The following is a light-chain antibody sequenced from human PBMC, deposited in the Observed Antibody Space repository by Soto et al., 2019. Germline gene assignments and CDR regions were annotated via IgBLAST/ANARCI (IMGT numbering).Light chain of an antibody. J-gene: IGLJ1*01. CDR2: DVS. Sequence: QSVLTQPPSVSGSPGQSVALSCTGTGSDIGTYNRVSWYQQPPGTAPKLMIYDVSDRPSGVPDRFSGSKSGNTASLTISGLQAEDEADYYCSSYTSSSTYVFGTGTKVTVL. CDR3: SSYTSSSTYV. CDR1: GSDIGTYNR. V-gene: IGLV2-18*02.